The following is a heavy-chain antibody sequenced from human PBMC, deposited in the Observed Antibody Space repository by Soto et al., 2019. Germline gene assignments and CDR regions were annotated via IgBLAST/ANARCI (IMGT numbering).Heavy chain of an antibody. CDR2: IWYDGSNK. J-gene: IGHJ4*02. Sequence: GGSLRLSCAASGFTFSSYGMHWVRQAPGKGLEWVAVIWYDGSNKYYVDSVKGRFTISRDNSKNTLYLQMNSLRAEDTAVYYCARDSGGGYCSGGSCYNYFDYWGQGTLVTVSS. CDR1: GFTFSSYG. V-gene: IGHV3-33*01. D-gene: IGHD2-15*01. CDR3: ARDSGGGYCSGGSCYNYFDY.